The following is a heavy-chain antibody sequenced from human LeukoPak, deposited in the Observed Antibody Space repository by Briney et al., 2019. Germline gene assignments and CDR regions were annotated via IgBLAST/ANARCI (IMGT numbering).Heavy chain of an antibody. CDR2: IWYDGSNK. J-gene: IGHJ4*02. V-gene: IGHV3-33*01. CDR3: ARGPARWYYGSGSYNYFDY. CDR1: GFTFSSYG. D-gene: IGHD3-10*01. Sequence: GGSLRLPCAASGFTFSSYGMHWVRQAPGKGLEWVAVIWYDGSNKYYADSVKGRFTISRDNSKNTLYLQMNSLRAEDTAVYYCARGPARWYYGSGSYNYFDYWAREPWSPSPQ.